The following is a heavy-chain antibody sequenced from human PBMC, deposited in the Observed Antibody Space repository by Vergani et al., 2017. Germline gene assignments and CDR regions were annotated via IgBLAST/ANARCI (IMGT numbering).Heavy chain of an antibody. J-gene: IGHJ4*02. Sequence: EVQLVESGGGLIQPGGSLRLSCAASGFTVSSNYMSWVRQAPGKGLEYVSAISSNGGSTYYADSVKGRFTISRDNSKNTLYLQMSSLRAEDTAVYYCVKDLLSGQWLVQGLDYWGQGTLVTVSS. CDR3: VKDLLSGQWLVQGLDY. CDR2: ISSNGGST. V-gene: IGHV3-64D*06. CDR1: GFTVSSNY. D-gene: IGHD6-19*01.